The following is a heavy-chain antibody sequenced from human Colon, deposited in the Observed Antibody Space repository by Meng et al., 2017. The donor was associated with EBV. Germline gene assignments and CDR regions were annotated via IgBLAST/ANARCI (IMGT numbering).Heavy chain of an antibody. Sequence: QITLQEYGPTLVKPTPALTLTCTFCGFSLSPSGVGGGWIRQPPGKALEWLALIYWDADKSYSPSLQSRLTIAKDTSKNQVVLTMTNMDPVDTATYYCAHPPPDSTGYFNRFDYWGQGTLVTVSS. J-gene: IGHJ4*02. CDR2: IYWDADK. D-gene: IGHD3-22*01. V-gene: IGHV2-5*02. CDR3: AHPPPDSTGYFNRFDY. CDR1: GFSLSPSGVG.